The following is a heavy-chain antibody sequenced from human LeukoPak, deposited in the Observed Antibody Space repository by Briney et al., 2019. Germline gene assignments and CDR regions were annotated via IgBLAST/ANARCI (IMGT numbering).Heavy chain of an antibody. D-gene: IGHD3-10*01. V-gene: IGHV3-74*01. Sequence: GGSLRLSCAASGFTFSSYGMHWVRQAPGKGLMWVPRINSDESRTSYADSVKGRFTISRDNAKNTLYLQMNSLRSEDTAVYFCARGGSPIYYYYMDVWGKGITVTISS. CDR1: GFTFSSYG. CDR3: ARGGSPIYYYYMDV. J-gene: IGHJ6*03. CDR2: INSDESRT.